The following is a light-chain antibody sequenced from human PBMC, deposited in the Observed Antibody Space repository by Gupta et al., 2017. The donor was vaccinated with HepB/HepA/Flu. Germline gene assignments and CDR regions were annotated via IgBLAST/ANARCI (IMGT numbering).Light chain of an antibody. V-gene: IGKV3-20*01. J-gene: IGKJ1*01. CDR2: GAS. Sequence: EIVLTQSPGTLSLSPGERATLSCRASQSVSNNYLAWYQQKPGQAPRLLIYGASSRATGIPDRFSGSGSGTDFTLTISRLEAEDFAVYYCQPYDTSRTFGQGTKVEIK. CDR1: QSVSNNY. CDR3: QPYDTSRT.